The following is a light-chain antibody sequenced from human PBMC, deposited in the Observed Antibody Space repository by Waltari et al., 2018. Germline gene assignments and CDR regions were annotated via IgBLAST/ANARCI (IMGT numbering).Light chain of an antibody. CDR2: KAS. CDR3: QQYNGR. V-gene: IGKV1-5*03. CDR1: QSISNL. J-gene: IGKJ1*01. Sequence: DIQMTQSPSTLSASVGDRVTITCRASQSISNLLAWYQQKPGKAPKYLISKASNLERGVPSRFSGSGSGTEFTLTISSLQPDDVASYYCQQYNGRFGQGTKVEMK.